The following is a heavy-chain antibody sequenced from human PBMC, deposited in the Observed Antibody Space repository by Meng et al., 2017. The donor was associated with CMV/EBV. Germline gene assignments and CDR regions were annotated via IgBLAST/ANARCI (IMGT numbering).Heavy chain of an antibody. Sequence: GGSLRLSCAASGFTFSSYGMHWVRQAPGKGLEWVAFIRYDGSNKYYADSVKGRFTISRDNSKNTLYLQVNSLRAEDTAVYYCAKPIRFLEWLNGMDVWGQGTTVTVSS. CDR2: IRYDGSNK. J-gene: IGHJ6*02. D-gene: IGHD3-3*01. CDR1: GFTFSSYG. V-gene: IGHV3-30*02. CDR3: AKPIRFLEWLNGMDV.